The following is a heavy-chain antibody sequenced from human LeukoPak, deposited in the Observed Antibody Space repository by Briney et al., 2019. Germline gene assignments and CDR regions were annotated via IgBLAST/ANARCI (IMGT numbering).Heavy chain of an antibody. CDR3: AKPMFTMIVVDAFDI. V-gene: IGHV3-7*01. D-gene: IGHD3-22*01. CDR2: IKQDGSET. Sequence: GGSLRLSCAASGFMFSSHWMTWVRQAPGKGLEWVANIKQDGSETYYMDYVKGRFTISRDNAENSLHLQMNSLRAEDTAVYYYAKPMFTMIVVDAFDIWGQGTMVTVSS. CDR1: GFMFSSHW. J-gene: IGHJ3*02.